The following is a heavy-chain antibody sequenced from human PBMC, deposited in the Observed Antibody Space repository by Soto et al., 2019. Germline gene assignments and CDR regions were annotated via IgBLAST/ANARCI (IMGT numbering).Heavy chain of an antibody. J-gene: IGHJ3*02. V-gene: IGHV1-69*01. CDR3: ARGAHSRIYCSSTSCGAFAI. CDR1: GGTFSSYA. CDR2: IIPIFGTA. D-gene: IGHD2-2*01. Sequence: QVQLVQSGAEVKKPGSSVKVSCKASGGTFSSYAISWVRQAPGQGLEWMGGIIPIFGTANYAQKFQGRVTITADESTSTAYMELSSLRSEDTAVYYGARGAHSRIYCSSTSCGAFAIWGQGTMVTVSS.